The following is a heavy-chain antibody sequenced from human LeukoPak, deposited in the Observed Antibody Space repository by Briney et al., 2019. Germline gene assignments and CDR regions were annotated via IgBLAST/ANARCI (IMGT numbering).Heavy chain of an antibody. CDR3: AREDDSSGYTPQYFDY. CDR2: INSDGSST. CDR1: GFTFSTYW. Sequence: GGSLRLSCAASGFTFSTYWMHWVRQAPGKGLVWVSRINSDGSSTSYGDSVKGRFTISRDNAKSTLFLQVNSLRAEDTAVYYCAREDDSSGYTPQYFDYWGQGTLVTVSS. D-gene: IGHD3-22*01. V-gene: IGHV3-74*01. J-gene: IGHJ4*02.